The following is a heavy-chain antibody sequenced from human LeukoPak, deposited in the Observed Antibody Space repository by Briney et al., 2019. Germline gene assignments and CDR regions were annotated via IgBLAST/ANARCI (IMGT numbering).Heavy chain of an antibody. CDR1: GFTFSSYG. CDR3: AKRVAYNSGYYWDY. Sequence: PGGSLRLSCAASGFTFSSYGMSWVRQAPGKGLEWVSAISSRGGDTYYADSVKGRFTISRDNSKNTLYVQMNSLRAEDTAVYYCAKRVAYNSGYYWDYWGQGTPVTVSS. V-gene: IGHV3-23*01. J-gene: IGHJ4*02. CDR2: ISSRGGDT. D-gene: IGHD6-19*01.